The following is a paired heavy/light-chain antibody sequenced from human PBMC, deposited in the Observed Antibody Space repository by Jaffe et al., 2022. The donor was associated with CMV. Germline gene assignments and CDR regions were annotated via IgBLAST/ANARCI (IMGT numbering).Heavy chain of an antibody. D-gene: IGHD3-16*02. V-gene: IGHV3-23*04. CDR3: AKGRRLGELSLYDEAFDI. J-gene: IGHJ3*02. CDR2: ISGSGGST. CDR1: GFTFSSYA. Sequence: EVQLVESGGGLVQPGGSLRLSCAASGFTFSSYAMSWVRQAPGKGLEWVSAISGSGGSTYYADSVKGRFTISRDNSKNTLYLQMNSLRAEDTAVYYCAKGRRLGELSLYDEAFDIWGQGTMVTVSS.
Light chain of an antibody. CDR2: AAS. J-gene: IGKJ3*01. V-gene: IGKV1-39*01. CDR3: QQSYSTVT. CDR1: QSISSY. Sequence: DIQMTQSPSSLSASVGDRVTITCRASQSISSYLNWYQQKPGKAPKLLIYAASSLQSGVPSRFSGSGSGTDFTLTISSLQPEDFATYYCQQSYSTVTFGPGTKVDIK.